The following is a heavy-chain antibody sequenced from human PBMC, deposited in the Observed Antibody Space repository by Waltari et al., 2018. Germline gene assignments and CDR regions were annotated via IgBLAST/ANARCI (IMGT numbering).Heavy chain of an antibody. CDR1: GFTLRSYA. CDR2: ISGSXVST. J-gene: IGHJ4*02. D-gene: IGHD3-22*01. Sequence: EVQXLXSGGXLVPPGGSLXLSCAASGFTLRSYAMSGVRPAPGKGXDWVSXISGSXVSTDXPDAVKGRFTXSRDNSKNTLYLQRNSLXADDTAVYXCAKHXTWEIEVVILDXWGQGTLVTVSS. V-gene: IGHV3-23*01. CDR3: AKHXTWEIEVVILDX.